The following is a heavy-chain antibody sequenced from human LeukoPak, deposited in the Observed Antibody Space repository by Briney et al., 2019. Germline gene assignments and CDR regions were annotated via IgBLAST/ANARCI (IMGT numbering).Heavy chain of an antibody. CDR1: GFTFTTYW. CDR2: INKDGSEK. Sequence: GGSLRLSCAASGFTFTTYWINWVRQAPGKGLEWVAVINKDGSEKYYVDSVKGRFTISRDNAKNSLYLQMNSLRAEDTAVYYCARDFRNAGDYWGQGTLVTVSS. CDR3: ARDFRNAGDY. J-gene: IGHJ4*02. V-gene: IGHV3-7*01. D-gene: IGHD1-14*01.